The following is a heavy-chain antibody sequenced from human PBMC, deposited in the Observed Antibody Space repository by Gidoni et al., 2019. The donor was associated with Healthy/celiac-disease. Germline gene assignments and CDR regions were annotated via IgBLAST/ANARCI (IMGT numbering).Heavy chain of an antibody. CDR3: TRGSRDY. CDR1: GFPFSGSA. Sequence: EVQLVESGGGLVQPGGSLKLSCAASGFPFSGSAMHWVRQASGKGLEWVGRIRSKANSYATAYAASVKGRFTISRDDSKNTAYLQMNSLKTEDTAVYYCTRGSRDYWGQGTLVTVSS. J-gene: IGHJ4*02. V-gene: IGHV3-73*01. CDR2: IRSKANSYAT.